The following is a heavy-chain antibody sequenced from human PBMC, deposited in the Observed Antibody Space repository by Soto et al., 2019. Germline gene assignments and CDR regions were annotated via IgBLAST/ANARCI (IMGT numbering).Heavy chain of an antibody. V-gene: IGHV1-69*01. CDR1: GGTFGNHA. D-gene: IGHD5-18*01. CDR2: IIPVLGVG. CDR3: AREAGYTYGYVFDY. Sequence: QVQLVQSGAEVKKPGSSVKVSCKASGGTFGNHAISWVRQAPGQGLEWLGGIIPVLGVGDNAQNFQCRVTITADASTSTAYLELSSLRSEDTALYYCAREAGYTYGYVFDYWGQGTLVTVSS. J-gene: IGHJ4*02.